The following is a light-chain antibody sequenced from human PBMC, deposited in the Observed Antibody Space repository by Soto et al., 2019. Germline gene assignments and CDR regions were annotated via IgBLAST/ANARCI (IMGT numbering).Light chain of an antibody. CDR1: SSDVGGYNY. V-gene: IGLV2-8*01. Sequence: QSALTQPPSASGSPGQSVTISCTGTSSDVGGYNYVSWYQQHPGKAPKLMIYEVSKRPSGVPDRLSGSKSGNTASLTVSGLQAEDDADYYCSSSAGSNNLVVFGGGTKLTVL. CDR2: EVS. CDR3: SSSAGSNNLVV. J-gene: IGLJ2*01.